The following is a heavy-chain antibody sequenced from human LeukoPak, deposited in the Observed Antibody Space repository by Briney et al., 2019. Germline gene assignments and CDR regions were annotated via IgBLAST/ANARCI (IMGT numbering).Heavy chain of an antibody. CDR3: AREGSWSSLGGYGH. Sequence: ASVKVSCKTSGYSFTSYYMHWVRQAPGQGLEWMGIIDPNDVGTRYAQRFQGRLSLTRDTSTTTVYMKLSSLSSEDTAVYYCAREGSWSSLGGYGHWGQGTLVTVSS. J-gene: IGHJ4*02. CDR1: GYSFTSYY. D-gene: IGHD6-13*01. V-gene: IGHV1-46*01. CDR2: IDPNDVGT.